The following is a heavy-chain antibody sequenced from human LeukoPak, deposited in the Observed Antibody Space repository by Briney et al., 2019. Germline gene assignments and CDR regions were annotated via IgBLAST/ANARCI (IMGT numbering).Heavy chain of an antibody. V-gene: IGHV3-23*01. Sequence: GGSLRLSCAASGFTFSSYAMSWVRQAPGKGLEWVSAISGSGGSTYYADSVKGRFTISRDNSKNTLYLQMNSLRAEDTAVYYCAKDKGIQLWLRRVNWFDPWGQGTLVTVSS. D-gene: IGHD5-18*01. CDR3: AKDKGIQLWLRRVNWFDP. J-gene: IGHJ5*02. CDR1: GFTFSSYA. CDR2: ISGSGGST.